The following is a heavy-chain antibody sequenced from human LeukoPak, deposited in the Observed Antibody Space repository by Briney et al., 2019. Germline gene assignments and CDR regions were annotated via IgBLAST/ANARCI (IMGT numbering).Heavy chain of an antibody. D-gene: IGHD1-26*01. CDR1: GYTFTGYY. V-gene: IGHV1-2*02. CDR2: INPNSGGT. J-gene: IGHJ6*03. Sequence: ASVKVSCKASGYTFTGYYMHWVRQAPGQGLEWMGWINPNSGGTNYAQKFQGRVTMTRDTSISTAYMELSSLRSEDTAVYYCAMGRVSGSYYRSYYYYYMDVWGKGTTVTVSS. CDR3: AMGRVSGSYYRSYYYYYMDV.